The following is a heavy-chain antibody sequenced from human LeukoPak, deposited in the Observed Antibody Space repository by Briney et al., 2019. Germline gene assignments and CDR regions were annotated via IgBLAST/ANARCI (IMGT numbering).Heavy chain of an antibody. D-gene: IGHD6-19*01. V-gene: IGHV3-33*01. J-gene: IGHJ4*02. Sequence: GGSLRLSCVASGFTFSKYGMHWVRQAPGKGLEWLAIIWYDGHNKYYADSVKGRFTISRDNSKNTLFPEMTDLRAEDTAVYYCAREWGLIAVAGGPGYWGQGALVTVSS. CDR1: GFTFSKYG. CDR3: AREWGLIAVAGGPGY. CDR2: IWYDGHNK.